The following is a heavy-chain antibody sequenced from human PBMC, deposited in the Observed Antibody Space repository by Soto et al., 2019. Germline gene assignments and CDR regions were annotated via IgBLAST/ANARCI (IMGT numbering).Heavy chain of an antibody. CDR3: ARDLSTVVIDY. V-gene: IGHV3-21*01. Sequence: GSLRLSCAASGFTFSSYSMNWVRQAPGKGLEWVSSISSSSSYIYYADSVKGRFTISRDNAKNSLYLQMNSLRAEDTAVYYCARDLSTVVIDYWGQGTLVTVSS. CDR1: GFTFSSYS. D-gene: IGHD4-17*01. J-gene: IGHJ4*02. CDR2: ISSSSSYI.